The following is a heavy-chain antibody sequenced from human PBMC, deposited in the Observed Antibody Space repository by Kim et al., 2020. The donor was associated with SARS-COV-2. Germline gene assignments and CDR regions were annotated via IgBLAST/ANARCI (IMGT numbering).Heavy chain of an antibody. CDR2: INHSGST. CDR3: ARNPKYARRGHSSGWYYFDY. V-gene: IGHV4-34*01. J-gene: IGHJ4*02. Sequence: SETLSLTCAVYGGSFSGYYWSWIRQPPGKGLEWIGEINHSGSTNYNPSLKSRVTISVDTSKNQFSLKLSSVTAADTAVYYCARNPKYARRGHSSGWYYFDYWGQGTLVTVSS. D-gene: IGHD6-19*01. CDR1: GGSFSGYY.